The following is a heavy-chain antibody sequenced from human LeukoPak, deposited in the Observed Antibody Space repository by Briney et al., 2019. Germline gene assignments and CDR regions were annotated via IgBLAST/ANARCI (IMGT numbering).Heavy chain of an antibody. Sequence: SETLSLTCTVSGGSFSSYYWSWIRQPPGKGLEWIGYIYCSGSTRYNPSLKSRVTISLDTSKNQFSLKLSSVTAADTAVYYCTRLVLERLSWFDPCGQGTLVTVSS. CDR1: GGSFSSYY. V-gene: IGHV4-59*01. CDR3: TRLVLERLSWFDP. J-gene: IGHJ5*02. D-gene: IGHD1-1*01. CDR2: IYCSGST.